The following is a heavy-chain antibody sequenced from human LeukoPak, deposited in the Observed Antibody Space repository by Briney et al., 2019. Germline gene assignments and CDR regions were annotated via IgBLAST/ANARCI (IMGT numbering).Heavy chain of an antibody. Sequence: ALVKVSCKASGYTFTGYYMHWVRQAPGQGLEWMGRINPNSGGTNYAQKFQGRVTMTRDTSISTAYMELSRLRSDDTAVYYCARDPRAHDAFDIWGQGTMVTVSS. CDR1: GYTFTGYY. D-gene: IGHD5-24*01. CDR2: INPNSGGT. V-gene: IGHV1-2*06. J-gene: IGHJ3*02. CDR3: ARDPRAHDAFDI.